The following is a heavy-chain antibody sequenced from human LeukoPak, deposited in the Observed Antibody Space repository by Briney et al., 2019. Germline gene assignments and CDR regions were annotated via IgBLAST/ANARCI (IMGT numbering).Heavy chain of an antibody. CDR2: IIPIFGTA. Sequence: SVKVSCKASGGTFSSYAISWVRQAPGQGLEWMGGIIPIFGTANYAQKFQGRVTITADESTSTAYMELRSLRSEDTAVYYCARGWLAETTVVTPYNYWGQGTLVTVSS. CDR3: ARGWLAETTVVTPYNY. CDR1: GGTFSSYA. D-gene: IGHD4-23*01. V-gene: IGHV1-69*13. J-gene: IGHJ4*02.